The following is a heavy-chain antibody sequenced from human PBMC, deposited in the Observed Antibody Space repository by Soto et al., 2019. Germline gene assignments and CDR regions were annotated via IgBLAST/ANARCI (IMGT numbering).Heavy chain of an antibody. CDR2: IYSLGNT. D-gene: IGHD3-22*01. CDR1: GGSISSSSYY. J-gene: IGHJ4*02. Sequence: QMQLQESGPGLVKPSETLSLTCTVSGGSISSSSYYWGWIRQPPGQGLEWLGTIYSLGNTYYNPSLKSRVNLSVDKSKSQLFLKLSSVIAPDTAVYYCARQIYDSSGYYYAYWGKGTLVTVSS. CDR3: ARQIYDSSGYYYAY. V-gene: IGHV4-39*01.